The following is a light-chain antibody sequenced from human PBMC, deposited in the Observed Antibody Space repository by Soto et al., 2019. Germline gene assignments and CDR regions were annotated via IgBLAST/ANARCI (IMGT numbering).Light chain of an antibody. CDR1: QSLVHSDGIAY. V-gene: IGKV2-30*02. J-gene: IGKJ5*01. CDR2: KVS. CDR3: MQGTHWPIT. Sequence: EVVMTQSPLSLPVTLGQSASISCRANQSLVHSDGIAYFSWLQQRPGRSPRRLIYKVSNRDSGVPARFSGSGSGTDFALKISRVEAEDVGVYYCMQGTHWPITFGQGTRLEIK.